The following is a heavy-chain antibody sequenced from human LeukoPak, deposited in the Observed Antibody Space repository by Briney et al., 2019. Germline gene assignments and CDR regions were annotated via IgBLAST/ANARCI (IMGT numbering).Heavy chain of an antibody. Sequence: RSGGSLRLSCVASGFSFSSYTMSWVRQAPGKGLEWVAKMKEHGSDIHYVDSVKGRFTICRDNAKNSLCLQMSSLRVEDTAVYYCARGGARYLDSWGQGILVTVSS. CDR3: ARGGARYLDS. CDR1: GFSFSSYT. V-gene: IGHV3-7*01. J-gene: IGHJ4*02. D-gene: IGHD3-9*01. CDR2: MKEHGSDI.